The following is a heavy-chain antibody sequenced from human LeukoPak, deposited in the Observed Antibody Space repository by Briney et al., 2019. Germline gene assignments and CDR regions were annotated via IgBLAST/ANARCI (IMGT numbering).Heavy chain of an antibody. CDR1: GYSISSGYY. CDR2: IYTSGST. D-gene: IGHD3-22*01. V-gene: IGHV4-61*02. CDR3: ARDGLPAVDRWFDP. Sequence: PSETLSLTCAVSGYSISSGYYWSWIRQPAGKGLEWIGRIYTSGSTNYNPSLKSRVTISVDTSKNQFSLKLSSVTAADTAVYYCARDGLPAVDRWFDPWGQGTLVTVSS. J-gene: IGHJ5*02.